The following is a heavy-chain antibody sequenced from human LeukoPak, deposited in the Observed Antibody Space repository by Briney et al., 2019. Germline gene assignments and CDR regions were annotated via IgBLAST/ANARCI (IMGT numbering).Heavy chain of an antibody. CDR2: IKQDGSEK. Sequence: QPGGSLRLSCAASGFTFSSYWMSWVRQAPGKGLEWVANIKQDGSEKYYVDSVKGRLTISRDNAKNSLYLQMNSLRAEDTAVYYCARVDYYDTHYGMDVWGQGTTVTVSS. CDR1: GFTFSSYW. J-gene: IGHJ6*02. V-gene: IGHV3-7*01. D-gene: IGHD3-22*01. CDR3: ARVDYYDTHYGMDV.